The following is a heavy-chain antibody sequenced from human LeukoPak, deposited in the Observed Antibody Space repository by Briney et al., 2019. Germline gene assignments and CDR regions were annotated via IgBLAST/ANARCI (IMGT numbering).Heavy chain of an antibody. Sequence: PGGSLRLSCAASGFTFRDAWLSWVRQAPGRGLEWIGRIQDGGTTDYAAPVKGRFTISRDDSKATLYLQMNSLKTEDTAIYYCTTVSHFYLGGQGTLVTVSP. CDR3: TTVSHFYL. CDR2: IQDGGTT. D-gene: IGHD2/OR15-2a*01. CDR1: GFTFRDAW. V-gene: IGHV3-15*01. J-gene: IGHJ4*02.